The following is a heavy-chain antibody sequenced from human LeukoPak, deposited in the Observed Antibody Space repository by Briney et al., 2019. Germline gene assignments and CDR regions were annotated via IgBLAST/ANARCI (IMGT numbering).Heavy chain of an antibody. D-gene: IGHD6-19*01. CDR1: GFTFSSYA. CDR3: AKDGGLGAVAGTLDY. J-gene: IGHJ4*02. Sequence: GGSLRLSCAASGFTFSSYAMNWVRQAPGKGLEWVSAISAGCGRTYYADSVKGRFTISRDSSKNTLYLQMNSLRAEDTAVYYCAKDGGLGAVAGTLDYWGQGTLVTVSS. CDR2: ISAGCGRT. V-gene: IGHV3-23*01.